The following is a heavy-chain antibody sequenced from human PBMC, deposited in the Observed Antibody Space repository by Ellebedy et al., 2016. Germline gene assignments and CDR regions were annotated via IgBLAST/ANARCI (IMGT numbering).Heavy chain of an antibody. V-gene: IGHV4-34*01. J-gene: IGHJ6*03. CDR3: ARVVVPAAIRVYYYYMDV. Sequence: SETLSLXCAVYGGSFSDYYWTWIRQPPGKGLEWIGEINHSGNTNYNPSLKSRVTMSVDTSKNQFSLKLNSVTAADTAVYYCARVVVPAAIRVYYYYMDVWGEGTTVTVSS. CDR2: INHSGNT. D-gene: IGHD2-2*02. CDR1: GGSFSDYY.